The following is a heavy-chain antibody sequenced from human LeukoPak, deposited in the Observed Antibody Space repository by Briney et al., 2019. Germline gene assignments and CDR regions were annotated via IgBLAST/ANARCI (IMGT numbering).Heavy chain of an antibody. D-gene: IGHD3-10*01. V-gene: IGHV4-39*07. CDR1: GGSISSSSYY. CDR3: ARVTGYYYGSGSYSADY. J-gene: IGHJ4*02. Sequence: SETLSLTCTVSGGSISSSSYYWGWIRQPPGKGLEWIGSIYYSGSTYYNPSLKSRVTISVDASKNQFSLNMSSVTAADTAVYYCARVTGYYYGSGSYSADYWGQGTLVTVSS. CDR2: IYYSGST.